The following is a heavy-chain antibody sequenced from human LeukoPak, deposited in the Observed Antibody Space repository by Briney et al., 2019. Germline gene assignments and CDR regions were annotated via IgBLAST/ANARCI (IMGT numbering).Heavy chain of an antibody. CDR3: AKGSPPGD. V-gene: IGHV3-11*03. CDR1: GFTFSDYY. J-gene: IGHJ4*02. CDR2: ISTTSGFT. D-gene: IGHD3-16*01. Sequence: GGSLRLSCEVSGFTFSDYYMTWIRQAPGKGLEWVSYISTTSGFTKYADSVRGRFTISRDNAKNSLYLQMNTLRAEDTAVCYCAKGSPPGDWGQGTLVTVSS.